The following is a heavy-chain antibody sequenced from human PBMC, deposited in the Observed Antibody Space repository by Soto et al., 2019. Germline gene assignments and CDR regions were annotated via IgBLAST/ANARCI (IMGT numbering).Heavy chain of an antibody. CDR3: ARGRDSSGWFDP. CDR1: GYTFTGYY. Sequence: GASVKVSCTASGYTFTGYYMHWVRQAPGQGLEWMGWINPNSGGTNYAQKFQGWVTMTRDTSISTAYMELSSLRSEDTAVYYCARGRDSSGWFDPWGQGTLVTVSS. V-gene: IGHV1-2*04. CDR2: INPNSGGT. J-gene: IGHJ5*02. D-gene: IGHD3-22*01.